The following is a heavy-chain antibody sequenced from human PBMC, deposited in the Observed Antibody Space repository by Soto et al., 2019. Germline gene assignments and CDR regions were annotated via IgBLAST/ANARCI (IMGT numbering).Heavy chain of an antibody. Sequence: LSLTCTVSGGSISSGGYYWSWIRQHPGKGLEWIGYIYYSGSTYYNPSLKSRVTISVDTSKNQFSLKLSSVTAADTAVYYCARATVGYDYVWGSYRYTRNYFDYWGQGTLVTVSS. J-gene: IGHJ4*02. V-gene: IGHV4-31*03. CDR1: GGSISSGGYY. CDR3: ARATVGYDYVWGSYRYTRNYFDY. CDR2: IYYSGST. D-gene: IGHD3-16*02.